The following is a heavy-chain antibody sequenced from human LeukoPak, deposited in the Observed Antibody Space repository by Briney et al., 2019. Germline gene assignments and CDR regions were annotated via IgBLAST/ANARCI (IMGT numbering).Heavy chain of an antibody. CDR2: IYSSGIT. CDR3: ARHLSSSWNFDY. Sequence: SETLSLTCTVSGGSISSHYWTWIRQPPGKGLEWIGYIYSSGITNYNPSLTSRLTISVDTSSNQFSLDLRSMTAADTAVYYCARHLSSSWNFDYWGRGTLVTVSS. D-gene: IGHD6-13*01. V-gene: IGHV4-59*08. J-gene: IGHJ4*02. CDR1: GGSISSHY.